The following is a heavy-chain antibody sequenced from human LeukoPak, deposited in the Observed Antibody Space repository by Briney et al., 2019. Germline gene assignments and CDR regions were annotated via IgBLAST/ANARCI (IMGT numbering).Heavy chain of an antibody. Sequence: SETLSLTCTVSGASMTSDYWSWIRQPPGKGLEWFGYAYYSGSTNYNPSLKSRVTMSVDTSKNQFSLKLSSVTAADTAVYYCARHRNVGAITSFDYWGQGTLVTVSS. CDR1: GASMTSDY. V-gene: IGHV4-59*08. CDR3: ARHRNVGAITSFDY. CDR2: AYYSGST. D-gene: IGHD1-26*01. J-gene: IGHJ4*02.